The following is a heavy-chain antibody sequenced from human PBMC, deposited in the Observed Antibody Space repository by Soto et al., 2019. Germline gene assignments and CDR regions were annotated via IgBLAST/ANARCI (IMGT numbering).Heavy chain of an antibody. Sequence: SETLSLTCTVSGGSISSYYWSWIRQPPGKGLEWIGYIYYSGSTNYNPSLKSRVTISVDTSKNQFSLKLSSVTGADTAVYYCARDRRAYFSGGSCYSDWCDPWGQGTLVTVSS. CDR1: GGSISSYY. D-gene: IGHD2-15*01. CDR2: IYYSGST. J-gene: IGHJ5*02. CDR3: ARDRRAYFSGGSCYSDWCDP. V-gene: IGHV4-59*01.